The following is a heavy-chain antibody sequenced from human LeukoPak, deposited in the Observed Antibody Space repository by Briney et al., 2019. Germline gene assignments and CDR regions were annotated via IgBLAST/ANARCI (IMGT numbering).Heavy chain of an antibody. CDR3: GRHNDFWSGYFPSGYYYYGMDV. CDR1: GYSFTSCW. J-gene: IGHJ6*02. D-gene: IGHD3-3*01. V-gene: IGHV5-51*01. Sequence: GESLKISCKGSGYSFTSCWIGWVRQMPGKGLEWMGIIYPGDSDTRYSPSFQGQVTISADKSISTAYLQWSSLKASDTAMYYCGRHNDFWSGYFPSGYYYYGMDVWGQGTTVTVSS. CDR2: IYPGDSDT.